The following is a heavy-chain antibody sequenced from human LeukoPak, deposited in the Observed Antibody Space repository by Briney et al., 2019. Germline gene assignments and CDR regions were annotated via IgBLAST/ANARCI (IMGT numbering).Heavy chain of an antibody. J-gene: IGHJ4*02. V-gene: IGHV3-21*01. CDR2: ISSSSSYI. Sequence: GGSLRLSCAASGFTFSSYSMNWVRQAPGKGLEWVSSISSSSSYIYYADSVKGRFTISRDNVKNSLYLQMNSLRAEDTAVYYCARDVGGTAMFPFDYWGQGTLVTVSS. D-gene: IGHD5-18*01. CDR1: GFTFSSYS. CDR3: ARDVGGTAMFPFDY.